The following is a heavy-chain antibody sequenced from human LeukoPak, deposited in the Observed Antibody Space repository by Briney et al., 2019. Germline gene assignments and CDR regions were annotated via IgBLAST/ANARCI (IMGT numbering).Heavy chain of an antibody. Sequence: EGSLRLSCAASGFTFSTYTMNWVRQAPGKGLEWVSSISSGSSYIYYADSVKGRFTISRDNAKNSLYLQMNSLRPEDTAVYYCARIPVGRSYYFDYWGQGTLLTVSS. J-gene: IGHJ4*02. V-gene: IGHV3-21*01. CDR1: GFTFSTYT. D-gene: IGHD6-19*01. CDR3: ARIPVGRSYYFDY. CDR2: ISSGSSYI.